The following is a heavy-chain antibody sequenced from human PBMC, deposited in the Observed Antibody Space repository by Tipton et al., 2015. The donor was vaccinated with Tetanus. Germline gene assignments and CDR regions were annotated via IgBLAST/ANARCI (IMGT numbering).Heavy chain of an antibody. CDR3: ARGEKRWGEDGYYYYGMDV. CDR1: GGSISSYY. CDR2: IYYSGST. D-gene: IGHD3-16*01. J-gene: IGHJ6*02. Sequence: TLSLTCTVSGGSISSYYWSWIRQPPGKGLEWIGYIYYSGSTNYNPSLKSRVTISVDTSKNQFSLKLSSVTAADTAVYYCARGEKRWGEDGYYYYGMDVWGQGTTVTVSS. V-gene: IGHV4-59*08.